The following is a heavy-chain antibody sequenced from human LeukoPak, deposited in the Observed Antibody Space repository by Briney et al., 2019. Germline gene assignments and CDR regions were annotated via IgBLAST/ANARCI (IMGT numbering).Heavy chain of an antibody. CDR2: IYHSGST. J-gene: IGHJ4*02. D-gene: IGHD3-3*01. V-gene: IGHV4-39*07. CDR1: GGSISSYY. CDR3: ARESVDYDFWSGYYNY. Sequence: SETLSLTCTVSGGSISSYYWGWIRQPPGKGLEWIGSIYHSGSTYYNPSLKSRVTISVDTSKNQFSLKLSSVTAADTAVYYCARESVDYDFWSGYYNYWGQGTLVTVSS.